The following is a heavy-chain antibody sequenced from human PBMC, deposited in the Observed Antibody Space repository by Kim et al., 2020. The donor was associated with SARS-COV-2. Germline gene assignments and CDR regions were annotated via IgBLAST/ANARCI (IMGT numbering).Heavy chain of an antibody. V-gene: IGHV4-59*01. CDR2: IYYSGST. D-gene: IGHD6-13*01. CDR1: GGSISSYY. J-gene: IGHJ5*02. CDR3: ARVEDTYSSPPATSYNWFDP. Sequence: SETLSLTCTVSGGSISSYYWSWIRQPPGKGLEWIGYIYYSGSTNYNPSLKSRVTISVDTSKNQFSLKLSSVTAADTAVYYCARVEDTYSSPPATSYNWFDPWGQGTLVTVSS.